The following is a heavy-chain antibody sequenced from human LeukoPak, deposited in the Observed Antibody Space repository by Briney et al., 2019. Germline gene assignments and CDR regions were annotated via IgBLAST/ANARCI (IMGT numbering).Heavy chain of an antibody. Sequence: GASVKVSCKASGYTFTGYYMHWVQQAPGQGLEWMGWINPNSGGTNYAQKFQGRVTMTRDTSISTAYMELSRLRSDDTAVYYCAVYGSGSYYKGYYFDYWGQGTLVTVSS. V-gene: IGHV1-2*02. D-gene: IGHD3-10*01. J-gene: IGHJ4*02. CDR2: INPNSGGT. CDR1: GYTFTGYY. CDR3: AVYGSGSYYKGYYFDY.